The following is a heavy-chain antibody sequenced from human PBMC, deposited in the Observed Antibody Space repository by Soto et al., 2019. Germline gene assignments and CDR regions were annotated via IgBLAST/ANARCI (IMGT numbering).Heavy chain of an antibody. J-gene: IGHJ6*02. Sequence: QVQLVESGGGVVQPGRSLRLSCAASGFTFSSYGMHWVRQAPGKGLEWVAVISYDGNNKWYADSGKGRVTISRDNSKNTLYLQMNGLRAEDTAVFYCAKAAVAGHYYYAMDVWGQGTTVTVSS. D-gene: IGHD6-19*01. V-gene: IGHV3-30*18. CDR2: ISYDGNNK. CDR3: AKAAVAGHYYYAMDV. CDR1: GFTFSSYG.